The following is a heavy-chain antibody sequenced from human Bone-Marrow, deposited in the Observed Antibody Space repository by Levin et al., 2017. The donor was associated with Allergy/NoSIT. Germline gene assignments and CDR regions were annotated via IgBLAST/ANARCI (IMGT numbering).Heavy chain of an antibody. V-gene: IGHV3-74*01. D-gene: IGHD1-1*01. CDR1: GFTFNSYW. CDR2: INSDGSST. Sequence: GGSLRLSCAASGFTFNSYWMHWVRQAPGKGLVWVSRINSDGSSTSYADSVKGRFTISRDSAKNTLYLQMNSLRAEGTAVYYCARDGTTGMTRGSYGMDVWGQGTTVTVSS. J-gene: IGHJ6*02. CDR3: ARDGTTGMTRGSYGMDV.